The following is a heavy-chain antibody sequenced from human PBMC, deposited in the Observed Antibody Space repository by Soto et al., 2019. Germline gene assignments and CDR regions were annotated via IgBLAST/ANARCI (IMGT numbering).Heavy chain of an antibody. Sequence: EVQLLESGGGLVQPGGSLRLSCAASGFTFSSYAMSWVRQAPGKGLEWVSAISGSGGSTYYADSVKGRFTISRDNSKNTLYLQMNSLRAEDTAVYYCEKAILGYCSGGSCYYYYYMDVWGKGTKVTVSS. J-gene: IGHJ6*03. V-gene: IGHV3-23*01. CDR2: ISGSGGST. D-gene: IGHD2-15*01. CDR1: GFTFSSYA. CDR3: EKAILGYCSGGSCYYYYYMDV.